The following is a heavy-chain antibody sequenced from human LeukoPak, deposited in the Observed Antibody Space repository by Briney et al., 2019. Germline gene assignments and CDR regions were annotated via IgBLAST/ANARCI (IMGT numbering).Heavy chain of an antibody. V-gene: IGHV3-11*06. CDR2: ISSSSSYT. Sequence: KPGRSLRLSCAASGFTFSDYSMSWIRQAPGKGLEWVSYISSSSSYTNYADSVKGRFTISRDNAKNSLYLQMNSLRAEDTAVYYCARLLPPIVATSHWFDPWGQGTLVTVSS. CDR1: GFTFSDYS. D-gene: IGHD5-12*01. J-gene: IGHJ5*02. CDR3: ARLLPPIVATSHWFDP.